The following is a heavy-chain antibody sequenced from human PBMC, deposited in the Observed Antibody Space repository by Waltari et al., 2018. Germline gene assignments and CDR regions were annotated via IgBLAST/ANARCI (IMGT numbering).Heavy chain of an antibody. Sequence: QVQLVQSVAEVKKPGASVKVSCKASGYTFTGYYMHWVRQAPGHGLDWMGRINPTRGGRTYEQKVQGRVTRTRDTSIRTAYMELSRLRSDDTAVYYCARDLKAPGYWGQGTLVTVSS. V-gene: IGHV1-2*06. CDR1: GYTFTGYY. J-gene: IGHJ4*02. CDR2: INPTRGGR. D-gene: IGHD3-10*01. CDR3: ARDLKAPGY.